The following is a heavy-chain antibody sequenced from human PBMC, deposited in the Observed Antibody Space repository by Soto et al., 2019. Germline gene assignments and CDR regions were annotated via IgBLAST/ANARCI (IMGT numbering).Heavy chain of an antibody. CDR2: IIPIFRTP. CDR3: GRDKDREQLGGNYYYALDV. D-gene: IGHD1-1*01. Sequence: QVHLVQSGAEVKKPGSSVKVSCKASGDTFSSFAISWVRQAHGQGLEWMGGIIPIFRTPKYGQKFQGRVTITEDEPTSTAYMELSSLRSDDTVVYYCGRDKDREQLGGNYYYALDVCRKGTTVIVSS. V-gene: IGHV1-69*12. CDR1: GDTFSSFA. J-gene: IGHJ6*04.